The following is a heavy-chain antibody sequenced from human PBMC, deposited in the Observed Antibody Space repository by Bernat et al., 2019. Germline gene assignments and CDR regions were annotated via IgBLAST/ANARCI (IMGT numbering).Heavy chain of an antibody. CDR3: AKDAGKPSFEYFQH. CDR1: GFTFSSYG. V-gene: IGHV3-30*18. CDR2: ISYDGSNK. Sequence: QVQLVESGGGVVQPGRSLRLSCAASGFTFSSYGMHWVRQAPGKGLEWVAVISYDGSNKYYADSVKGRFTISRDNSKNTLYLQMNSLRAEDTAVYYCAKDAGKPSFEYFQHWGQGTLVTVSS. J-gene: IGHJ1*01.